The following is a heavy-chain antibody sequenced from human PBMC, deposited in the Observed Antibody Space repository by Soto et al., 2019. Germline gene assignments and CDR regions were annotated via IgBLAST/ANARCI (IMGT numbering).Heavy chain of an antibody. Sequence: QLQLQESGPGLVKPSETLSLTCTVSGGSISSSSYYWGWIRQPPGKGLEWIGSIYYSGSTYYNPSLKRRVTISVDTSKNQFSLKLSSVTAADTAVYYCASWERGGDFDYWGQGTLVTVSS. CDR1: GGSISSSSYY. CDR3: ASWERGGDFDY. CDR2: IYYSGST. V-gene: IGHV4-39*01. J-gene: IGHJ4*02. D-gene: IGHD1-26*01.